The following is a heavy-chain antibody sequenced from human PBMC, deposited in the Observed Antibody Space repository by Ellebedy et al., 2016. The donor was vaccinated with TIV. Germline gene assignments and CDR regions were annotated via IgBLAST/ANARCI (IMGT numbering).Heavy chain of an antibody. CDR2: IYYSGST. D-gene: IGHD4-17*01. V-gene: IGHV4-61*01. J-gene: IGHJ5*02. Sequence: SETLSLTXTVSGGSVSSGSYYWSWIRQPPGKGLEWIGYIYYSGSTDYNPSLKSRVTISVDTSKNQFSLKLSSVTAADTAVYYCARGPTVTKGEDWFDPWGQGTLVTVSS. CDR1: GGSVSSGSYY. CDR3: ARGPTVTKGEDWFDP.